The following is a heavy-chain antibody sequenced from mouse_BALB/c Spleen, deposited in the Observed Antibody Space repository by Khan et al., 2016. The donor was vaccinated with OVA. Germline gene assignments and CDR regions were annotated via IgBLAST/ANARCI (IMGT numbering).Heavy chain of an antibody. J-gene: IGHJ2*01. CDR1: GYSITSGYG. CDR3: ARTARIKY. CDR2: ISYSGST. Sequence: EVQLVESGPGLVKPSQSLSLTCTVTGYSITSGYGWNWIRQFPGNKLEWMGYISYSGSTNYNPSLQSRISITRDTSKNTFFLQLNSVTTEDTATXYCARTARIKYWGQGTTLTVSS. D-gene: IGHD1-2*01. V-gene: IGHV3-2*02.